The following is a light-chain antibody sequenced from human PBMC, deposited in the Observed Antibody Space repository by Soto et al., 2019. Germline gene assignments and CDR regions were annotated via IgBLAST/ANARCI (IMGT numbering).Light chain of an antibody. J-gene: IGKJ4*01. CDR2: GAS. Sequence: EIVLTQSPGTLSLSPGERATLSCRASQSVSSSYLAWYQHKPGQAPRLLIYGASSRATGIPDRFSGSGFGTDFTLTISRLEPEDFAVYYCQQYGSSPLTFGGGTKVEIK. V-gene: IGKV3-20*01. CDR1: QSVSSSY. CDR3: QQYGSSPLT.